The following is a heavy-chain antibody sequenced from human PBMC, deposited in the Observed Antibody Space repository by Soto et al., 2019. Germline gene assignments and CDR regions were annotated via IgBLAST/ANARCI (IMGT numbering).Heavy chain of an antibody. Sequence: GESLKISCKASGYIFTTYWISCVLQMPVKGLEWMGIISPGDSDIRYSPSFQGQVTISADNSISTAYLQWSSLKASDTAMYYCARHEQFYYYYYGMDVWGQGTAVTVSS. J-gene: IGHJ6*02. CDR3: ARHEQFYYYYYGMDV. CDR1: GYIFTTYW. CDR2: ISPGDSDI. V-gene: IGHV5-51*01. D-gene: IGHD4-4*01.